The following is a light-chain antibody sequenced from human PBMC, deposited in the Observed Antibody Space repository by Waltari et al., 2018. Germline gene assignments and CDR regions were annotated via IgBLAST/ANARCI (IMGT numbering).Light chain of an antibody. CDR3: QSADSSGTYHVV. CDR1: ALPKQY. CDR2: KDS. Sequence: SYELTQPPSVSVSPGQTARLTCSGDALPKQYAYWYQQKPGQAPVLAIYKDSERPSGIPERFSGSSSGTTVTLTISGVQAEDEADYYCQSADSSGTYHVVFGGGTKLTVL. J-gene: IGLJ2*01. V-gene: IGLV3-25*03.